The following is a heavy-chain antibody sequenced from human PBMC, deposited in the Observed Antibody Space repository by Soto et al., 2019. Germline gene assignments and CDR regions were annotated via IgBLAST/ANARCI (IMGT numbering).Heavy chain of an antibody. CDR2: INWNGRTR. CDR3: ARASPRGRYFDWLIFPLGH. D-gene: IGHD3-9*01. Sequence: WGSLRLSCAASGVTFDDYGMSWVRQVPGKGLEWVAGINWNGRTRNYDDSVKGRFTTSRDTAKNSLYLQMNSPRAEDTALYFCARASPRGRYFDWLIFPLGHWGQGTLVT. J-gene: IGHJ4*02. CDR1: GVTFDDYG. V-gene: IGHV3-20*04.